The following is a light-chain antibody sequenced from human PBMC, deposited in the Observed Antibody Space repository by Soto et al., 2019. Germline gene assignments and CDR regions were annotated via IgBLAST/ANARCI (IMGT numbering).Light chain of an antibody. CDR1: QSVSSSY. V-gene: IGKV3-20*01. J-gene: IGKJ2*01. CDR3: QQYGSSHGYT. CDR2: GAS. Sequence: EIVLTQSPRTLSLSPGERATLSCRASQSVSSSYLAWYQQKPGQAPRLLIYGASSRATGIPERFSGSGSGTDFTLTISRMEPEDFAVYYCQQYGSSHGYTFGQGTKLEIK.